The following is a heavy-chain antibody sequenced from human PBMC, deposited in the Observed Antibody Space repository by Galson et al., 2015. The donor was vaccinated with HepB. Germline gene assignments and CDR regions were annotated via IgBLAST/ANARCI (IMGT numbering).Heavy chain of an antibody. Sequence: SLRLSCAASGFTFSSSGMHWVRQAPGKGLEWVAVIWYDGSNKYYADSVKGRFTISRDNSKNTRHLQMNSLRAEDTAVYYCARGNVSSIFGVVITQIGYWGQGTLVTVSS. CDR2: IWYDGSNK. CDR1: GFTFSSSG. CDR3: ARGNVSSIFGVVITQIGY. D-gene: IGHD3-3*01. J-gene: IGHJ4*02. V-gene: IGHV3-33*01.